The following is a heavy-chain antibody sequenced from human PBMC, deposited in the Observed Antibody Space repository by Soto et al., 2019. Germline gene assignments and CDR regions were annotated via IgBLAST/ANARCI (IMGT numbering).Heavy chain of an antibody. D-gene: IGHD3-3*01. V-gene: IGHV4-39*01. Sequence: SETLSLTCTVSGDSISSNSHYWGCIRQPPGKGLECIGSIYYSGTSYYTPSLKSRVTISVDTSKNQFSLRLSSVTAADTAVYYCARHTSSGYYYQIEYWGQGTLVTVSS. CDR2: IYYSGTS. J-gene: IGHJ4*02. CDR3: ARHTSSGYYYQIEY. CDR1: GDSISSNSHY.